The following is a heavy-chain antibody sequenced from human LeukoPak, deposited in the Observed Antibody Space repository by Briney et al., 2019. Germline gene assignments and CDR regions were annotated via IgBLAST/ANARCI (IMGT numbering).Heavy chain of an antibody. D-gene: IGHD3-10*01. CDR2: IYTRGST. CDR1: GGSVSSGRYY. V-gene: IGHV4-61*02. Sequence: SETLSLTCTVSGGSVSSGRYYWSWIRHPAGKGLEWIGRIYTRGSTNYNPSLKSRVTISVDTSKNQFSLNLTSVTAADTAVYYCATDGMVRGPDAWFDSWGQGTLVTVSS. J-gene: IGHJ5*01. CDR3: ATDGMVRGPDAWFDS.